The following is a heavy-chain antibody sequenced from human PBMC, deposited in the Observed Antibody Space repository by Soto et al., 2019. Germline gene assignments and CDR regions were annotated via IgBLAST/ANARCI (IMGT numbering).Heavy chain of an antibody. J-gene: IGHJ6*02. D-gene: IGHD2-8*01. CDR1: GFTFSGYS. V-gene: IGHV3-21*01. CDR2: ISGPSIYI. Sequence: EVQLVESGGGLVKPGGSLRLSCVASGFTFSGYSINWVRQAPGKGLEWVSYISGPSIYIYYADSVKGRFTISRDNAKSAVYLQMNSLRAEDTAVYYCARGFRNGFTVWDQGTTVSVSS. CDR3: ARGFRNGFTV.